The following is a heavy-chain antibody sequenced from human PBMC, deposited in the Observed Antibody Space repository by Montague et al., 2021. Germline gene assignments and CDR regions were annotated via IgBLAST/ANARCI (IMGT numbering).Heavy chain of an antibody. CDR3: AKDWWIRFAAPDYFDY. Sequence: SRRLSCAASGFSFSSYAMGWVRQAPGKGLEWVSVITDKGSNKHYADSVKGRFTISRDNSMNTLYLQMNSLRIEDTAVYYCAKDWWIRFAAPDYFDYWGQGTLVTVSS. D-gene: IGHD5-12*01. J-gene: IGHJ4*02. V-gene: IGHV3-30*18. CDR2: ITDKGSNK. CDR1: GFSFSSYA.